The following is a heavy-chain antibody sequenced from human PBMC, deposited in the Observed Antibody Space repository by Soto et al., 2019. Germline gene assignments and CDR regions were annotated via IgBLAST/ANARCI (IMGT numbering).Heavy chain of an antibody. Sequence: SQTLSLTCAISGDSVSSNSAAWNWIRQSPSRGLEWLGRTYYRSKWYNDYAVSVKSRITINPDTSKNQFSLKLTSVTAADTAVYYCARRGDYYDSSGDANDVWGQGTMVTVSS. D-gene: IGHD3-22*01. CDR3: ARRGDYYDSSGDANDV. CDR1: GDSVSSNSAA. V-gene: IGHV6-1*01. CDR2: TYYRSKWYN. J-gene: IGHJ3*01.